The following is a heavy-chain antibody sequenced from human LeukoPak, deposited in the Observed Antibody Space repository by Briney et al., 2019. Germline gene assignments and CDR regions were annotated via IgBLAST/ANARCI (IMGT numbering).Heavy chain of an antibody. CDR3: ARFSYSSGWKPRFDY. V-gene: IGHV3-66*03. Sequence: GGSLRLSCAASGFTVSSNYMSWVRQAPGKGLEWVSVIYSSGSTYYADSVEGRFTISRDNSKNTLYLQMNSLRAEDTAVYYCARFSYSSGWKPRFDYWGQGTLVTVSS. CDR2: IYSSGST. J-gene: IGHJ4*02. CDR1: GFTVSSNY. D-gene: IGHD6-19*01.